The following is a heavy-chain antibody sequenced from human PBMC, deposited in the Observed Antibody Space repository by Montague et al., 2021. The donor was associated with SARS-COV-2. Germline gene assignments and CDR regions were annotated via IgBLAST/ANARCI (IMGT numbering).Heavy chain of an antibody. CDR2: IYYTGSA. V-gene: IGHV4-59*12. CDR3: ARDGAGERHFDY. CDR1: GGSFNSYC. Sequence: SETLSLTCNVSGGSFNSYCWSWIRQSPGRGLEWIGYIYYTGSAPRNPSLYSRVTISLDTSRDLVSLELKSLTAADTAVYYCARDGAGERHFDYWGQGTPVTVSS. J-gene: IGHJ4*02. D-gene: IGHD3-16*01.